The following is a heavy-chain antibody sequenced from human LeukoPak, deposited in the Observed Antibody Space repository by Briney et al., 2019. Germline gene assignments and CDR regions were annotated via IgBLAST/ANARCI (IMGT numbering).Heavy chain of an antibody. CDR3: AKGLAAESLPPDY. CDR2: ISNSGSSK. D-gene: IGHD6-13*01. V-gene: IGHV3-48*03. J-gene: IGHJ4*02. Sequence: GGSLRLSCTASGFTFSSCEMNWVRQAPGKGLEWLSYISNSGSSKYYADSVRGRFTISRDNSKNTLYLQMNSLRAEDTAVYYCAKGLAAESLPPDYWGQGTLVTVSS. CDR1: GFTFSSCE.